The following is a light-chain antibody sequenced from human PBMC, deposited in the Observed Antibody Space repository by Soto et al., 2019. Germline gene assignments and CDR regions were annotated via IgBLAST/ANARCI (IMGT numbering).Light chain of an antibody. CDR1: QSVSRK. J-gene: IGKJ1*01. V-gene: IGKV3-15*01. CDR2: GAS. CDR3: QQYNNWAMWT. Sequence: EIVLRQSPDILSVSPGESATLSCRASQSVSRKLVWYQQKPGQAPRLLIYGASTRATGIPARFSGSGSGKEFTLTVNSLQSEDFAVYYCQQYNNWAMWTFGQGTKVDI.